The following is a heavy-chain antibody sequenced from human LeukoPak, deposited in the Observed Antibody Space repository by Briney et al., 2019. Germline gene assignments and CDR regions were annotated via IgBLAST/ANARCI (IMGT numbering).Heavy chain of an antibody. V-gene: IGHV1-2*02. Sequence: ASVKVSCKASGYTFTGYYMHWVRQAPGQGLEWMGWINPNSGGTNYAQKFQGRVTMTRDTSISTAYMELSRLRSDDTAVYYCARALEDTYYYGSGSYSLDYWGQGTLVTVSS. CDR3: ARALEDTYYYGSGSYSLDY. D-gene: IGHD3-10*01. CDR2: INPNSGGT. CDR1: GYTFTGYY. J-gene: IGHJ4*02.